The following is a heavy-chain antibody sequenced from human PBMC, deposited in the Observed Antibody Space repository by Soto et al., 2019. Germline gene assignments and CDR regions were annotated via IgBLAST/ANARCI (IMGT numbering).Heavy chain of an antibody. D-gene: IGHD3-16*01. Sequence: TLSLTCTVSNGSISSDNYYWTWIRQHPGMGLEWLGYIFYSGSTYYNPSLESRVSMSVDTSKNQFSLRLTSLTAVDTAVYYCARAGYASSYFDSWGQGALVTVSS. CDR3: ARAGYASSYFDS. CDR1: NGSISSDNYY. V-gene: IGHV4-31*03. CDR2: IFYSGST. J-gene: IGHJ4*02.